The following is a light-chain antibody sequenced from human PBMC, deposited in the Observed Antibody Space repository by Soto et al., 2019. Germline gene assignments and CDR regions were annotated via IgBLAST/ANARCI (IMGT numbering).Light chain of an antibody. CDR3: QQSYSHLIT. CDR1: QSISSY. Sequence: DIQMTQSPSSLSASVGDRVTITCRASQSISSYLNWYQQKPGKAPKLLIYAASSLQSGVPSRFSGSGSGTEFTLTISSLQPEDFATYYCQQSYSHLITFGQGTRLEIK. J-gene: IGKJ5*01. CDR2: AAS. V-gene: IGKV1-39*01.